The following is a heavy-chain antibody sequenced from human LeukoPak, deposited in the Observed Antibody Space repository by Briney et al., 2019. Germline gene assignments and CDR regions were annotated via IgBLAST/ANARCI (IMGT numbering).Heavy chain of an antibody. J-gene: IGHJ6*02. CDR1: GYTFTSYY. CDR2: INPSGGST. D-gene: IGHD6-6*01. V-gene: IGHV1-46*01. CDR3: AREPSQPKGIAAHQTNYGTDV. Sequence: GASVKVSCKASGYTFTSYYMHWVRQAPGQGLEWMGIINPSGGSTSYAQKFQGRVTMTRDTSTSTVYMELSSLRSEDTAVYYCAREPSQPKGIAAHQTNYGTDVWGQGTTVTVSS.